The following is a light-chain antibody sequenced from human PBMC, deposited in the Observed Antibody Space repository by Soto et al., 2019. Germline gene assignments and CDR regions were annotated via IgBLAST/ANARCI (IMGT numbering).Light chain of an antibody. V-gene: IGKV3-20*01. CDR2: DAS. J-gene: IGKJ1*01. CDR1: QSVTSSY. CDR3: QQYGIPPT. Sequence: EIVLTQSPGTLSLSPGERATLSCRSSQSVTSSYLAWYQQKPGQAPRLLIYDASSRATGIPDRFSGSGSGTYFTLNISRLAAEDFAVFYCQQYGIPPTFGHGTKVEIK.